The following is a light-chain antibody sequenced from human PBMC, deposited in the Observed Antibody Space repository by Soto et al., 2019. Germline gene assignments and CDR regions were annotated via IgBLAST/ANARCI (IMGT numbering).Light chain of an antibody. CDR3: QQYGSSPWT. J-gene: IGKJ1*01. CDR1: QTIANNY. CDR2: DAS. Sequence: EVALTQSPGTLSLSPGARATLSCRASQTIANNYLTWYQQKPGQAPRVLIYDASTRATGIPDRFGGSGSGTDFTLTISRLEPEDFAVYYCQQYGSSPWTLGQGTKVDIK. V-gene: IGKV3-20*01.